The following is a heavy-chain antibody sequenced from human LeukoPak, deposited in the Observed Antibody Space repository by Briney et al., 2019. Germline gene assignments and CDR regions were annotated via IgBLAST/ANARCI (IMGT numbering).Heavy chain of an antibody. CDR2: ISWGGGST. Sequence: PGGSLRLSCAASGFTFDDYAMHWVRQAPGKGLEWVSLISWGGGSTYYADSVKGRFTISRDNSKNSLYLQMNSLRAEDTALYYCGKGPAPYYGSGSYLNYFDYWGQGTLVTVSS. CDR3: GKGPAPYYGSGSYLNYFDY. J-gene: IGHJ4*02. V-gene: IGHV3-43D*03. CDR1: GFTFDDYA. D-gene: IGHD3-10*01.